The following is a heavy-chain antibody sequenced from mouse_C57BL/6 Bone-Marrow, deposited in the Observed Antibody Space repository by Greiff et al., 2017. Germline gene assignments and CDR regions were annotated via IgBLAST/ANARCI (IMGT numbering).Heavy chain of an antibody. CDR3: ARLRFDY. J-gene: IGHJ2*01. CDR1: GFTFSSYG. V-gene: IGHV5-6*01. D-gene: IGHD1-1*01. CDR2: ISSGGSYT. Sequence: EVKLVESGGDLVKPGGSLKLSCAASGFTFSSYGMSWVRQTPDKRLEWVATISSGGSYTYYPDSVKGRFTISKDNAKNTLYLPMSSLKSEDTAMYYCARLRFDYWGQGTTLTVSS.